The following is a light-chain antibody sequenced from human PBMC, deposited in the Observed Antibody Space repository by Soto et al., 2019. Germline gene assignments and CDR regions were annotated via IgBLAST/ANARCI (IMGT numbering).Light chain of an antibody. CDR2: LESSGSQ. CDR3: ETWNRNTRV. Sequence: QSVLTQSSSASASLGSSVNLTCTLSSGHRSYIIAWHQQQPGKAPRFLMRLESSGSQNKGSGVPDRFSGSSSGAARYLTISNLQSEDEADYYCETWNRNTRVFGGGTKLTVL. J-gene: IGLJ3*02. V-gene: IGLV4-60*03. CDR1: SGHRSYI.